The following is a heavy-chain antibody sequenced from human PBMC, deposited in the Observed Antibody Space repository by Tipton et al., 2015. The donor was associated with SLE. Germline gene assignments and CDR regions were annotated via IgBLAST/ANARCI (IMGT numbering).Heavy chain of an antibody. CDR1: GGSISSYY. D-gene: IGHD7-27*01. CDR2: IYYSGST. J-gene: IGHJ3*02. Sequence: TLSLTCTVSGGSISSYYWSWIRQPPGKGLEWIGYIYYSGSTNYNPSLKSRVTISVDTSKNQFSLKLSSVTAADTAVYYCARLANWDDAFDIWGQGTMVTVSS. CDR3: ARLANWDDAFDI. V-gene: IGHV4-59*01.